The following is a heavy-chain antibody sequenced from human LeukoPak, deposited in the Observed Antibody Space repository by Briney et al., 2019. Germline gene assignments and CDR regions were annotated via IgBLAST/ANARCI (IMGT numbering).Heavy chain of an antibody. Sequence: ASVRVSCKASGYTFSTYGISWVRQAPGQGLEWMGWISVYNGNTNYAQKLQGRVTMTTDTSTSTAYMELRSLRSDDTAVYYCAREGGSYPYYYYMDVWGKGTTVTVSS. V-gene: IGHV1-18*01. D-gene: IGHD1-26*01. J-gene: IGHJ6*03. CDR2: ISVYNGNT. CDR3: AREGGSYPYYYYMDV. CDR1: GYTFSTYG.